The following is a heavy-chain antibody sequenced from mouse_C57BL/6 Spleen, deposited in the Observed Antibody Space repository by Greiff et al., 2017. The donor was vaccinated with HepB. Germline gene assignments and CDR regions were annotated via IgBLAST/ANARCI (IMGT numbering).Heavy chain of an antibody. CDR2: ISSGGDYI. V-gene: IGHV5-9-1*02. Sequence: EVMLVESGEGLVKPGGSLKLSCAASGFTFSSYAMSWVRQTPEKRLEWVAYISSGGDYIYYADTVKGRFTISRDNARNTLYLQMSSLKSEDTAMYYCTRDGDYYGSSFYYFDYWGQGTTLTVSS. CDR3: TRDGDYYGSSFYYFDY. J-gene: IGHJ2*01. CDR1: GFTFSSYA. D-gene: IGHD1-1*01.